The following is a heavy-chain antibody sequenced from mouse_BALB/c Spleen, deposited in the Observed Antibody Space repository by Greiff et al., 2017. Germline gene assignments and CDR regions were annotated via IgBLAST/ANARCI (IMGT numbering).Heavy chain of an antibody. CDR3: ARAGIANWDRFAY. V-gene: IGHV5-17*02. J-gene: IGHJ3*01. CDR1: GFTFSSFG. CDR2: ISSGSSTI. D-gene: IGHD4-1*01. Sequence: EVHLVESGGGLVQPGGSRKLSCAASGFTFSSFGMHWVRQAPEKGLEWVAYISSGSSTIYYADTVKGRFTISRDNPKNTLFLQMTSLRSEDTAMYYCARAGIANWDRFAYWGQGTLVTVSA.